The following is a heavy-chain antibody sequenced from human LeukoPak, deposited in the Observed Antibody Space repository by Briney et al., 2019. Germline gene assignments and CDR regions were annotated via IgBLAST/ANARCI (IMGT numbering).Heavy chain of an antibody. Sequence: GGSLRLSCAASGFTFSDYYMSWIRQAPGKGLEWVSYISSSGSTIYYADSVKGGFTISRENAKNSLYLQMNSLRAEDTAVYYCARGFRDGWILGRCMDVWGQGTTVTVSS. V-gene: IGHV3-11*01. J-gene: IGHJ6*02. CDR2: ISSSGSTI. CDR1: GFTFSDYY. CDR3: ARGFRDGWILGRCMDV. D-gene: IGHD5-12*01.